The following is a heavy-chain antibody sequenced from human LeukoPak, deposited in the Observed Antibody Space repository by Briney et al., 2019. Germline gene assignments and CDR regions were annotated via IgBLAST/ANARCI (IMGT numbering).Heavy chain of an antibody. V-gene: IGHV3-33*01. D-gene: IGHD3-22*01. CDR3: ARRNYYDTSYYGMDV. J-gene: IGHJ6*02. CDR2: IWYDGSNK. Sequence: GGSLRLSCAASGFTFSSHGMHWVRQAPGKGLEWVAVIWYDGSNKYYADSVKGRFTISRDNSKNTLYLQMNSLRAEDTAVYYCARRNYYDTSYYGMDVWGQGTTVTVSS. CDR1: GFTFSSHG.